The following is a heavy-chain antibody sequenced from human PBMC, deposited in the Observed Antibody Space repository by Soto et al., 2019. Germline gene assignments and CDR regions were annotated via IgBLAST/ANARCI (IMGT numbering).Heavy chain of an antibody. Sequence: ASVKVSCKASGYTFTSYDINWVRQATGQGLEWMGWMNPNSGNTGYAQKLQGRVTMTTDTSINTAYMELRSLRSDDTAVYYCARDKDSMLDYWGQGTLVTVSS. CDR3: ARDKDSMLDY. CDR2: MNPNSGNT. CDR1: GYTFTSYD. V-gene: IGHV1-8*01. D-gene: IGHD2-15*01. J-gene: IGHJ4*02.